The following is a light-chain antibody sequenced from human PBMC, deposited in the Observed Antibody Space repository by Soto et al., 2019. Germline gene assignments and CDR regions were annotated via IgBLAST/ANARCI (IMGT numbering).Light chain of an antibody. Sequence: VLTQSPGTLSLSPGERTTLSCRASQNIRGNELAWYQQKPGQPPRLLIYRGSSRAPGIPDRFSGRGSGTEFTLTISRLEPEDFAVYYCQDSGTSAPWTFGQGTSVEIK. J-gene: IGKJ1*01. CDR1: QNIRGNE. CDR3: QDSGTSAPWT. CDR2: RGS. V-gene: IGKV3-20*01.